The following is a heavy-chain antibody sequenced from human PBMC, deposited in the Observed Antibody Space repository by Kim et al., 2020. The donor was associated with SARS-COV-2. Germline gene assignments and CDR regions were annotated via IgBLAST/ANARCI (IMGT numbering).Heavy chain of an antibody. D-gene: IGHD4-17*01. Sequence: GGSLRLSCATSGFTFGGYEMNWVRQAPGKGLEWVAYISADGSRGEYADSVEGRFSIFKDNGQKSLFLQMNSLRAEDTALYYCTRDNPTVADFDSWGQGTL. V-gene: IGHV3-48*03. CDR3: TRDNPTVADFDS. CDR1: GFTFGGYE. J-gene: IGHJ4*02. CDR2: ISADGSRG.